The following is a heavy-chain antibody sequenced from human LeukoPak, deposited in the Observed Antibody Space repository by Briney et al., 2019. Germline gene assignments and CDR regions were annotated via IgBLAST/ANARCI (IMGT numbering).Heavy chain of an antibody. CDR2: ISSGGRTL. J-gene: IGHJ4*02. CDR1: GFTFNTYS. Sequence: GGSLRLSCAASGFTFNTYSINWVRQAPGRGLEWVSYISSGGRTLYYADSVKGRFTISRDNAKNSLYLQMNSLRDEDTAVYFCARDSVSYSGSYYLDFWGQGTLVTVSS. V-gene: IGHV3-48*02. CDR3: ARDSVSYSGSYYLDF. D-gene: IGHD1-26*01.